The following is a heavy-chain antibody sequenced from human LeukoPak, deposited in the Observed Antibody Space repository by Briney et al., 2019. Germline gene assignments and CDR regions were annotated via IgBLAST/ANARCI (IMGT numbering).Heavy chain of an antibody. CDR3: ARGGGGIAASIFDY. J-gene: IGHJ4*02. Sequence: PSETLSLTCTVSGGSISSYYWSWIRQPPGKGLEWIGYIYYSGSTNYNPSLKSRVTISVDTSKNQFSPKLSSVTAADTAVYYCARGGGGIAASIFDYWGQGTLVTVSS. V-gene: IGHV4-59*01. CDR2: IYYSGST. D-gene: IGHD6-13*01. CDR1: GGSISSYY.